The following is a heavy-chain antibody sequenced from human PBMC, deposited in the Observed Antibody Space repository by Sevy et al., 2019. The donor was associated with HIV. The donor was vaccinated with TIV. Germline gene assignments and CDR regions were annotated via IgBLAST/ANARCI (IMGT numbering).Heavy chain of an antibody. V-gene: IGHV3-48*03. CDR2: ISSSGTTI. CDR3: ARKGGAYDIGFDP. CDR1: GFTFRSYV. J-gene: IGHJ5*02. Sequence: GGSLRLSCAASGFTFRSYVMSWVRQAPGKGLEWISSISSSGTTIYYGDSVEGRFTISRDNPKNSLYLQMNSLRAEDTAVYYCARKGGAYDIGFDPWGQGTLVTVSS. D-gene: IGHD3-22*01.